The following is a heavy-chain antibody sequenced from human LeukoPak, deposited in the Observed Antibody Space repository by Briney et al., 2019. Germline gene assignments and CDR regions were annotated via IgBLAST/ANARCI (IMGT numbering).Heavy chain of an antibody. J-gene: IGHJ4*02. CDR2: ISWDGGSR. CDR1: GFTFNDYS. V-gene: IGHV3-43*01. Sequence: PGGSLRLSCVASGFTFNDYSMHWVRQPPGKGLEWVSLISWDGGSRYYADSVRGRFTISRDNAKNSLYLQMNSLRAEDTAVYYCARVVDVWGQGTLVTASS. CDR3: ARVVDV. D-gene: IGHD2-8*01.